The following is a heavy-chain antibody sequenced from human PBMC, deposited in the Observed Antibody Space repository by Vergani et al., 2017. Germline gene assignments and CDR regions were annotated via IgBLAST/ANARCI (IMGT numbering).Heavy chain of an antibody. CDR2: IYYSGST. V-gene: IGHV4-39*07. J-gene: IGHJ5*02. D-gene: IGHD6-19*01. Sequence: QVQLQESGPGLVKPSETLSLTCTVSNDSVSNTFYYWGWIRQTPGKGLESIGSIYYSGSTYYNPSLESRVTMSVDTSKSQFSLKLSSVTAADTAVYYCARGGSSGWYPSNWFDPWGQGTLVTVSS. CDR1: NDSVSNTFYY. CDR3: ARGGSSGWYPSNWFDP.